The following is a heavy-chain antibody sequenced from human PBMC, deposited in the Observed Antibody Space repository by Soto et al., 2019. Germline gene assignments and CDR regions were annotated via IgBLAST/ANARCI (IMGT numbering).Heavy chain of an antibody. CDR2: IYYSGNR. CDR3: ARHLGDYGYEDYYGMDV. V-gene: IGHV4-39*01. D-gene: IGHD4-17*01. J-gene: IGHJ6*02. CDR1: GGSISGSSYY. Sequence: SETLSLTCTVSGGSISGSSYYWDWIRQPPGKGLEWIGSIYYSGNRYYSPSLKSRVTMSVDTSKNQFSLKLSSVTATDTAVYYCARHLGDYGYEDYYGMDVWGLGTTVTVSS.